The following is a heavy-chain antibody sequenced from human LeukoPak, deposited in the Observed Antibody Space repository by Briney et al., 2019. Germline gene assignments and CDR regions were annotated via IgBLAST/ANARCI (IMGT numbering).Heavy chain of an antibody. CDR1: GFTFSSYG. D-gene: IGHD3-22*01. V-gene: IGHV3-30*18. Sequence: GGSLRLSCAASGFTFSSYGMHWVRQAPGKGLEWVAVISYDGSNKYYADSVKGRFTISRDNSKNTLYLQMNSLRAEDTAVYYCAKALYYYDSSGYYYRSGSVDYWAREPWSPSPQ. J-gene: IGHJ4*02. CDR2: ISYDGSNK. CDR3: AKALYYYDSSGYYYRSGSVDY.